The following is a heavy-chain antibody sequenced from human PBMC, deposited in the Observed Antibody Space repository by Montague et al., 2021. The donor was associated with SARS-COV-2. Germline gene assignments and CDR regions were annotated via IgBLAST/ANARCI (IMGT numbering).Heavy chain of an antibody. D-gene: IGHD1-26*01. Sequence: SETLSLTCTVSGGSISSYYWSWIRQPPGKGLEWIGDIYHSGTTNYNPSLQSQVTISVDKSRNHLSLNLRSVTAADTAMYYCALPLGGARFDPWGQGILVTVSS. J-gene: IGHJ5*02. V-gene: IGHV4-59*12. CDR2: IYHSGTT. CDR1: GGSISSYY. CDR3: ALPLGGARFDP.